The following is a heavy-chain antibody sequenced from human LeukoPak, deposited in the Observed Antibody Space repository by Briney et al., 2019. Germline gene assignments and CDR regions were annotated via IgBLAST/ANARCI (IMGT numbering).Heavy chain of an antibody. CDR1: GGSFSGYY. Sequence: PSETLSLTCAVYGGSFSGYYWSWIRQPPGKGLEWIGEINHSGSTNYNPSLKSRVTISVDTSKNQFSLKLSSVTAADTAVYYCARGRVDTAMSYFDYWGQGTLVTVSS. D-gene: IGHD5-18*01. CDR2: INHSGST. CDR3: ARGRVDTAMSYFDY. J-gene: IGHJ4*02. V-gene: IGHV4-34*01.